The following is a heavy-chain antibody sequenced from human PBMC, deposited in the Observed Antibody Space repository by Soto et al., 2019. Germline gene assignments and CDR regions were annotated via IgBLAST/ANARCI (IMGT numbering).Heavy chain of an antibody. CDR3: AREVPTPMITARPDWFDP. J-gene: IGHJ5*02. Sequence: QVQLVQSGAEVKKPGSSVKVSCKASGGTFSSYAISWVRQAPGQGLEWMGGIIPIFGTANSAQKFQGRVTITADEYTSTAYMELSSQRSEDTAVYYCAREVPTPMITARPDWFDPWGQGTLVTVSS. D-gene: IGHD3-22*01. CDR1: GGTFSSYA. CDR2: IIPIFGTA. V-gene: IGHV1-69*12.